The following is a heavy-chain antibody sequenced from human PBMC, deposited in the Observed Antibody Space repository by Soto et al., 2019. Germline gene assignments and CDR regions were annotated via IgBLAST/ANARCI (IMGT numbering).Heavy chain of an antibody. CDR1: GDTFTSYA. CDR2: INAGNGNT. J-gene: IGHJ6*03. CDR3: ARDDLSLQRRYDYNMDV. V-gene: IGHV1-3*01. D-gene: IGHD4-4*01. Sequence: QVQLVQSGAEVKKPGASVKVSCKASGDTFTSYAMHWVRQAPGQRLEWMGWINAGNGNTKYSQKFQGRVTITRDSSASTAYMEVSSLRSEDTAVYYCARDDLSLQRRYDYNMDVWGKGTTVTASS.